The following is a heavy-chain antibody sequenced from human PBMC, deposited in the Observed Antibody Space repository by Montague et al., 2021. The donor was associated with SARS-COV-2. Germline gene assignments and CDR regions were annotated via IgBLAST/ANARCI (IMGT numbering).Heavy chain of an antibody. Sequence: TRYLTCTVSGGSISSGGYYWSWIRQHPGKGLEWIGYIYYSGSTYYNPSLKSRVTISVDTSKNQFSLKPSSVTAADTAVYYCARVQGITMIVVVIGAFDIWGQGTMVTVSS. D-gene: IGHD3-22*01. CDR1: GGSISSGGYY. CDR3: ARVQGITMIVVVIGAFDI. J-gene: IGHJ3*02. V-gene: IGHV4-31*03. CDR2: IYYSGST.